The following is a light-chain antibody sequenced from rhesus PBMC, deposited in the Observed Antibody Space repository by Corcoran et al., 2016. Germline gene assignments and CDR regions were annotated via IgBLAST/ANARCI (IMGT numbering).Light chain of an antibody. Sequence: DIQMTQSPSSLSASVGDTVTITCRASQGISSYLNWFQHKPGKAPKLLIYAASSLESGVPSRFRGSGLGTDFTLTISSRQPEDFAVYYCLQHNSYPYSFGQGTKVEIK. J-gene: IGKJ2*01. V-gene: IGKV1-28*03. CDR2: AAS. CDR3: LQHNSYPYS. CDR1: QGISSY.